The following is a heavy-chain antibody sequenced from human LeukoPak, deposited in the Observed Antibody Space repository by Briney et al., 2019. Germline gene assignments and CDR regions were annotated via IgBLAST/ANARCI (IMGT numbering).Heavy chain of an antibody. CDR2: IFYSGST. CDR3: ARNYDILTGDAPNWFDP. V-gene: IGHV4-39*07. CDR1: SGSISTSNYY. Sequence: PSETLSLTCTVSSGSISTSNYYWGWVRQPPGKALEWIGNIFYSGSTYYNPSLKSRVTISVDTSKNQFSLKLSSVTAADTAVYYCARNYDILTGDAPNWFDPWGQGTLVTVSS. J-gene: IGHJ5*02. D-gene: IGHD3-9*01.